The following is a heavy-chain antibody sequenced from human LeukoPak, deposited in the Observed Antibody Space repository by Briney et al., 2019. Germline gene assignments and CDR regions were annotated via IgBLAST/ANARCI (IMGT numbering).Heavy chain of an antibody. CDR2: IYHTGST. CDR1: GDSISSGDYY. CDR3: ARVDGPFDI. D-gene: IGHD5-24*01. J-gene: IGHJ3*02. Sequence: SEALSLTCTVSGDSISSGDYYWSWIRQPPGKGLEWIAYIYHTGSTYYNPSLRSRVIISVDTSKNQFSLKLSSMTAADMAVYYCARVDGPFDIWGQGTMVTVSS. V-gene: IGHV4-30-4*08.